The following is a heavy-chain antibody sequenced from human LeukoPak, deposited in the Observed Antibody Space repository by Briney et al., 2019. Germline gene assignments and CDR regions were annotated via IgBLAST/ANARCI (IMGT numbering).Heavy chain of an antibody. J-gene: IGHJ6*02. Sequence: ASVKVSCKASGYTFTSYDINWVRQATGQGLEWMGWMNPNSGNTGYAQKFQGRVTMTRNTSISTAYMELSSLRSEDTAVYYCARHDFSWGITMVRGVSNGMDVWGQGTTVTVSS. CDR2: MNPNSGNT. CDR1: GYTFTSYD. CDR3: ARHDFSWGITMVRGVSNGMDV. V-gene: IGHV1-8*01. D-gene: IGHD3-10*01.